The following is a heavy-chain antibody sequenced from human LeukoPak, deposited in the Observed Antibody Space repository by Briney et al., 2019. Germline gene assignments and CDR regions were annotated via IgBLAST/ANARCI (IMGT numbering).Heavy chain of an antibody. V-gene: IGHV3-7*01. CDR1: GFTFSSYW. Sequence: GGSLRLSCAASGFTFSSYWMSWVRQAPGKGLEWVANIKQDGSEKYYVDSVKGRFTISRDNANNSLYLQMNSLRAEDTAVYYCARDPRYCSGGSCYFGYFDFWGRGTLVSVSS. J-gene: IGHJ4*02. CDR3: ARDPRYCSGGSCYFGYFDF. D-gene: IGHD2-15*01. CDR2: IKQDGSEK.